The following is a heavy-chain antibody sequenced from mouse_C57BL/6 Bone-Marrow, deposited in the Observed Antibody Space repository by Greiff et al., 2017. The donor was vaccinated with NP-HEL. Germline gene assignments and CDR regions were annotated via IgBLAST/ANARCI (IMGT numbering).Heavy chain of an antibody. CDR3: ARPIYDGYYTWFAY. J-gene: IGHJ3*01. CDR1: GYTFTSYG. V-gene: IGHV1-81*01. D-gene: IGHD2-3*01. CDR2: IYPRSGNT. Sequence: LVESGAELARPGASVKLSCKASGYTFTSYGISWVKQRTGQGLEWIGEIYPRSGNTYYNEKFKGKATLTADKSSSTAYMELRSLTSEDSAVYFCARPIYDGYYTWFAYWGQGTLVTVSA.